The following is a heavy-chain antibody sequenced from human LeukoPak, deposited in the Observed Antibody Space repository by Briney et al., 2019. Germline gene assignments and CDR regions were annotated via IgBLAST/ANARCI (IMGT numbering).Heavy chain of an antibody. CDR1: GFTFSSYS. Sequence: GGSLRLSCAASGFTFSSYSMNWVRQAPGKGLEWVSSISSSSYIYYADSVKGRFTISRDNAKNSLYLQMNSLRAEDTAVYYCARDGGYCSGGSCYNTFYYYYYGMDVWGQGTTVTVSS. D-gene: IGHD2-15*01. V-gene: IGHV3-21*01. CDR2: ISSSSYI. J-gene: IGHJ6*02. CDR3: ARDGGYCSGGSCYNTFYYYYYGMDV.